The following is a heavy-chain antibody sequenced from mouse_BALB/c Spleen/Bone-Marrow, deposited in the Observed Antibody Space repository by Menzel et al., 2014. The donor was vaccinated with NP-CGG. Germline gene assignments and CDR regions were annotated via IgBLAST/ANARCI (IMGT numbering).Heavy chain of an antibody. V-gene: IGHV14-3*02. Sequence: EVMLVESGAELVKPGASVKLSCTASGFNIKDTYIHWVKQRPDQGLEWIGRIDPGSGSTKYDPKFQGKATIKADTSSNTAYVQLSRLTSDDTAVYYCGRATPYYPLDYWGQGNSVTVSS. J-gene: IGHJ4*01. CDR2: IDPGSGST. CDR3: GRATPYYPLDY. CDR1: GFNIKDTY.